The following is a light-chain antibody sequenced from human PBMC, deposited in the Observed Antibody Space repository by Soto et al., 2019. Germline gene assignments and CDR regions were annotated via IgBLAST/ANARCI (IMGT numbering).Light chain of an antibody. CDR2: DAS. V-gene: IGKV1-5*01. J-gene: IGKJ1*01. Sequence: DVQMTQSPSTLSASVGDRVTMTCRASEFISDWLAWYQQKPGQAPKLLIYDASTLESGVPGRFSGSGVGTHFTLTISGLQPEDFATYHCQHYNSYSRAVGQGTKVDSK. CDR3: QHYNSYSRA. CDR1: EFISDW.